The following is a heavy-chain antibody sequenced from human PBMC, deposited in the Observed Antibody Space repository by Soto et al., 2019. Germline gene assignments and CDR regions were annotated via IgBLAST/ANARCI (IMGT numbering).Heavy chain of an antibody. CDR3: AREGGGVTMDWNWFEP. D-gene: IGHD3-10*01. CDR2: INGGNGNT. Sequence: GASVKVSCKASGYTFVNYAVHWVRQAPGQGLEWMGWINGGNGNTKYSEKFQDRVTITRDTSATTTYMELSSLRSEDTAVYYCAREGGGVTMDWNWFEPWGQGTLVTVSS. CDR1: GYTFVNYA. V-gene: IGHV1-3*01. J-gene: IGHJ5*02.